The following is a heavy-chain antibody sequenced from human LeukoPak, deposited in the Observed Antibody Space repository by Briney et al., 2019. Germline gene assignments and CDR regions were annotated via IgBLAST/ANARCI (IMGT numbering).Heavy chain of an antibody. J-gene: IGHJ4*02. CDR2: INHSGST. CDR1: GGSFSGYY. Sequence: SETLSLTCAVYGGSFSGYYWSWIRQPPGKGLEWIGEINHSGSTNYNPSLKSRVTISVDTSKNQFSLKLSSVTAADTAVYYCARSTGENSGYLALTDWGQGTLVTVSS. D-gene: IGHD3-22*01. V-gene: IGHV4-34*01. CDR3: ARSTGENSGYLALTD.